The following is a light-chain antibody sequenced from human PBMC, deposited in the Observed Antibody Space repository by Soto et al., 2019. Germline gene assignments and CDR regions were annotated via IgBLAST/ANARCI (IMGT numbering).Light chain of an antibody. J-gene: IGLJ3*02. CDR1: SGHSSYA. CDR2: LNSDGSH. CDR3: QTWGTGLLV. V-gene: IGLV4-69*01. Sequence: QPVLTQSPFASASLGASVKLTCTLSSGHSSYAIAWHQQQPEKGPRYLMKLNSDGSHSKGDGIPDRFSGSSSGAERYLTISSLQSEDEADYYCQTWGTGLLVFGGGTKLTAL.